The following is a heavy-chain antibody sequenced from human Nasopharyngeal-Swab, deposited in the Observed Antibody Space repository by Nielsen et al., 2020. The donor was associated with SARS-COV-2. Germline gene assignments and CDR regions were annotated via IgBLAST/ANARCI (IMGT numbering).Heavy chain of an antibody. CDR1: GFIFDDSA. V-gene: IGHV3-9*01. CDR2: ISWNSGSI. Sequence: GESLNIPCAASGFIFDDSAMHWVRQAPGTGLEWVSGISWNSGSIGYTDSVKGRFTISRDNAKNSLYLQMNSLSAADTALYYCAKDTRAGYSRSWYSHLLQYYFDYWGQGTLVTVSS. D-gene: IGHD6-13*01. J-gene: IGHJ4*02. CDR3: AKDTRAGYSRSWYSHLLQYYFDY.